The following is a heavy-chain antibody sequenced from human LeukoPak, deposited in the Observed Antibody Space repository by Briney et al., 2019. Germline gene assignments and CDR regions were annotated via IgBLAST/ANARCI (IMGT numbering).Heavy chain of an antibody. D-gene: IGHD6-19*01. CDR3: AGRIAVAGFDY. CDR1: GGSISSDSSY. CDR2: IYTSGST. Sequence: SETLSLTCTVSGGSISSDSSYWSWVRQPAGKGLEWIGRIYTSGSTNYNPSLNNRVTMSVDTSKTQFSLKLSSVTAADTAVYYCAGRIAVAGFDYWGQGTLVTVSS. V-gene: IGHV4-61*02. J-gene: IGHJ4*02.